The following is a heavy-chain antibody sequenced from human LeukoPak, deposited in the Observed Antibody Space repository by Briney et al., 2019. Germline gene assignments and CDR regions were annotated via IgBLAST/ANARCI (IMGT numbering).Heavy chain of an antibody. J-gene: IGHJ4*02. CDR1: GGSTSSYY. V-gene: IGHV4-59*01. Sequence: SETLSLTCTVSGGSTSSYYWSWIRQPPGKGLEWIGYIYYSGSTNYNPSLKSRVTISVDTSKNQFSLKLSSVTAADTAVYYCARAPFERYYDSSGYYNYFDYWGQGTLVTVSS. D-gene: IGHD3-22*01. CDR3: ARAPFERYYDSSGYYNYFDY. CDR2: IYYSGST.